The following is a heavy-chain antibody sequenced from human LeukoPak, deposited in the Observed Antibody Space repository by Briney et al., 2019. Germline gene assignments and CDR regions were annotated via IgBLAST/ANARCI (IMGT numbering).Heavy chain of an antibody. CDR2: IKQDGSEK. Sequence: GGSLRLSCAASGFTFSSYAMSWVRQAPGKGLEWVANIKQDGSEKYYVDSVKGRFTISRDNAKNSLYLQMNSLRAEDTAVYYCAREGYYYDSSGYYYWGQGTLVTVSS. CDR3: AREGYYYDSSGYYY. CDR1: GFTFSSYA. D-gene: IGHD3-22*01. J-gene: IGHJ4*02. V-gene: IGHV3-7*03.